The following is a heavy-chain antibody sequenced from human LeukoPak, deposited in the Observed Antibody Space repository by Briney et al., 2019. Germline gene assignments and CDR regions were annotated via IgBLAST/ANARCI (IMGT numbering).Heavy chain of an antibody. V-gene: IGHV3-7*03. D-gene: IGHD6-6*01. CDR2: IKEDGSAK. CDR1: GFTFISYW. J-gene: IGHJ3*01. Sequence: GSLRLSCAVSGFTFISYWMSWVRRAPGKGLEWVANIKEDGSAKDHVDSVKGRFTISRDNAKNSLSLQMNSLRAEDTAVYYCARVYSSSSGKNAFDFWGQGTLVTVSS. CDR3: ARVYSSSSGKNAFDF.